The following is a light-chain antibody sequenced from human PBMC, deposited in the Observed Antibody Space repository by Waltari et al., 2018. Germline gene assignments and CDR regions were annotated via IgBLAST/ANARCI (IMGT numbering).Light chain of an antibody. CDR3: QQDFATPYT. Sequence: GDSVTVTCRASQAINKELSWYQQKPGKAPTLLIYAASTLQTGVSSRFSGSGSGTDFTLTISSLQPEDVATYYCQQDFATPYTFGQGTTVEIK. CDR1: QAINKE. CDR2: AAS. V-gene: IGKV1-6*01. J-gene: IGKJ2*01.